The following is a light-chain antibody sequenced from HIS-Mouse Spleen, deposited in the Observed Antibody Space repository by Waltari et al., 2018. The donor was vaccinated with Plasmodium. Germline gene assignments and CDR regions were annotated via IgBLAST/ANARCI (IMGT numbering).Light chain of an antibody. CDR2: DVS. J-gene: IGLJ1*01. Sequence: QSALTQPASVSGSPGQSIPISCTGTSRAVGCYHYVSWYQQHPGKAPKLTIYDVSNRPSGVSNRFSGSKSGNTASLTISGLQAEDEADYYCSSYTSSSTLNYVFGTGTKVTVL. CDR3: SSYTSSSTLNYV. V-gene: IGLV2-14*03. CDR1: SRAVGCYHY.